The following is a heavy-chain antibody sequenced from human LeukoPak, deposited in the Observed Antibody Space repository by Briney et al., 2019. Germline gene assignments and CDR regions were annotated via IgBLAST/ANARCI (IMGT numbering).Heavy chain of an antibody. J-gene: IGHJ4*02. D-gene: IGHD4-23*01. V-gene: IGHV3-30*18. CDR1: GFTFSSHG. Sequence: GGSLRLSCGASGFTFSSHGMNWVRQAPGKGLEWVAVISYDGSNKYYADSVKGRFTISRDNSKNTLYLQMNSLRAEDTAVYYCAKDRLTTVVMGYLDYWGQGTLVTVPS. CDR2: ISYDGSNK. CDR3: AKDRLTTVVMGYLDY.